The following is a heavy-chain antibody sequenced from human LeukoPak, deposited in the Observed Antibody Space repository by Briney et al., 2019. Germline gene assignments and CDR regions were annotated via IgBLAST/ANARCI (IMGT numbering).Heavy chain of an antibody. Sequence: GASVKVSCKASGYTFTSYGISWVRQAPGQGLEWMGWISAYNGNTNYAQKLQGRVTMTTDTSTSTAYMELRSLRSDDTAVYYCARAGYCGGDCYPLRLTDYWGQGTLVTVSS. D-gene: IGHD2-21*02. V-gene: IGHV1-18*01. CDR2: ISAYNGNT. CDR3: ARAGYCGGDCYPLRLTDY. J-gene: IGHJ4*02. CDR1: GYTFTSYG.